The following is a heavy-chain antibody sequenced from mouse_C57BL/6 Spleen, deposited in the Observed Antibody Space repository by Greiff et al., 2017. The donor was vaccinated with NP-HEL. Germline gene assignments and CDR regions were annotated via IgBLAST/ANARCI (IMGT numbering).Heavy chain of an antibody. CDR3: TRLYYGSSYGY. D-gene: IGHD1-1*01. CDR1: GYTFTDYE. J-gene: IGHJ2*01. CDR2: IDPETGGT. V-gene: IGHV1-15*01. Sequence: VQLQQSGAELVRPGASVTLSCKASGYTFTDYEMHWVKQTPVHGLEWIGAIDPETGGTAYNQKFKGKAILTADNSSSTAYMELRSLTSEDSAVYYCTRLYYGSSYGYWGQGTTLTVSS.